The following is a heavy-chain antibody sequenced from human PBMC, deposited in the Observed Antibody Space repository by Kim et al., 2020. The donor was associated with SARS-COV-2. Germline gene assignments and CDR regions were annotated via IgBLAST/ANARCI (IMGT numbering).Heavy chain of an antibody. V-gene: IGHV1-46*01. CDR1: GYTFTSYY. J-gene: IGHJ4*02. CDR3: ARDRRYTDGWGEGRTLDY. CDR2: INPSGGGT. Sequence: ASVKVSCKASGYTFTSYYMHWVRQAPGQGLEWMGIINPSGGGTSYAQNFQGRITMTRDTSTSTVYMELSSLRSEDTAVYFCARDRRYTDGWGEGRTLDYWGQGTLVTVSS. D-gene: IGHD6-19*01.